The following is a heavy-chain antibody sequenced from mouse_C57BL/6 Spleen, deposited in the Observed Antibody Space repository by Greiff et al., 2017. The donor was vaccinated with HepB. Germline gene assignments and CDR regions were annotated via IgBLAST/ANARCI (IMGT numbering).Heavy chain of an antibody. V-gene: IGHV1-26*01. J-gene: IGHJ1*03. Sequence: EVQLQQSGPELVKPGASVKISCKASGYTFTDYYMNWVKQSRGKSLEWIGDINPNNGGTSYNQKFKGKATLTVDKSSSTAYMELRSLTSEDSAVYYCIYYGNYYWYFDVWGTGTTVTVSS. D-gene: IGHD2-1*01. CDR1: GYTFTDYY. CDR3: IYYGNYYWYFDV. CDR2: INPNNGGT.